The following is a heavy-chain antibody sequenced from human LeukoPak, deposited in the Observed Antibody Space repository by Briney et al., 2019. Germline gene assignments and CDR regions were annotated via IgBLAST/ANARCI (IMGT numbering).Heavy chain of an antibody. V-gene: IGHV3-15*01. J-gene: IGHJ6*03. Sequence: PGGSLRLSCAASGFTFSNAWMSWVRQAPGKGLEWVCRIKSKTDGGTTDYAAPVKGRFTISRDDSKNTLYLQMNSLKTEDTAVYYCTTDRGDYGSGTYEIYYYYMDVWGKGTTVPVSS. CDR3: TTDRGDYGSGTYEIYYYYMDV. D-gene: IGHD3-10*01. CDR2: IKSKTDGGTT. CDR1: GFTFSNAW.